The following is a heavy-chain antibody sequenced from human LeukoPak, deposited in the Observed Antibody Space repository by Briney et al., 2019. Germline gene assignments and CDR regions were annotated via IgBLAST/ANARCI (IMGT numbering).Heavy chain of an antibody. Sequence: SSETLSLTCTFSGGSINTVSYYWGWIRQPPGKGLEWIGNGYYSGGSYYDPSLKSRVIISVDTSKNQFSLKLNSVTAADTAVYYCARLYCSRTSCYSSPWGQGILVTVSA. CDR1: GGSINTVSYY. D-gene: IGHD2-2*02. V-gene: IGHV4-39*01. CDR3: ARLYCSRTSCYSSP. CDR2: GYYSGGS. J-gene: IGHJ5*02.